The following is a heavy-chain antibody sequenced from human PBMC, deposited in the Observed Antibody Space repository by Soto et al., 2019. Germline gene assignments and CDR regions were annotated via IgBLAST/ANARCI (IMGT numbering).Heavy chain of an antibody. D-gene: IGHD1-26*01. CDR2: IYYRGIS. CDR3: ARASRGSYRENDAFDI. Sequence: SETLSLTCTVSGGSISSSTYHWGWIRQPPGKGLEWIGNIYYRGISYSSPSLKSRVTISVDTSKNHFSLRLSSVTAADTAVYYCARASRGSYRENDAFDIWGQGTVVTVSS. V-gene: IGHV4-39*02. J-gene: IGHJ3*02. CDR1: GGSISSSTYH.